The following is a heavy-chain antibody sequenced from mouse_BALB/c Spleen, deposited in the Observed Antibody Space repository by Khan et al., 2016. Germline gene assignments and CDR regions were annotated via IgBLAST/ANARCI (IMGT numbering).Heavy chain of an antibody. CDR1: GYSITSDYA. Sequence: EVQLQESGPGLVKPSQSLSLTCTVTGYSITSDYAWNWIRQFPGNKLEWMGYISYSGSTSYNPSLKSRISITRDTSKNQFFLQLNSVTTEDTATYYCAMGLGRAYWGQGTLVTVSA. J-gene: IGHJ3*01. V-gene: IGHV3-2*02. CDR3: AMGLGRAY. D-gene: IGHD4-1*01. CDR2: ISYSGST.